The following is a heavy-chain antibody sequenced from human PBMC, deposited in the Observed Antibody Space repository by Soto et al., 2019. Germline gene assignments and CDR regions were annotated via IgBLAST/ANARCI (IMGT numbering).Heavy chain of an antibody. J-gene: IGHJ5*02. CDR2: IYHIGSP. CDR1: GRSVSSGGYY. V-gene: IGHV4-31*03. Sequence: SENLSLTCTVSGRSVSSGGYYWTWIRQHPGRGLEWIGYIYHIGSPYYNPSLESRVTISLDTSKNHFSLNLTSVTAADTAIYYCVRVRALHSSRHCFDTWGQGTLVTVSS. D-gene: IGHD6-13*01. CDR3: VRVRALHSSRHCFDT.